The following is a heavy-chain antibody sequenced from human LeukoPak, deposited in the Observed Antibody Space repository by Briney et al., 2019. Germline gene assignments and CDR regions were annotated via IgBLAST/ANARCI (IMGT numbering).Heavy chain of an antibody. CDR3: ARHRSGSGSYYEDGDWFDP. CDR1: GYSFTGYW. Sequence: GESLRISCKGSGYSFTGYWISWVRQMPGKGLEWMGRIDPSDSYTNYSPSFQGHVTISADKSISTAYLQWSSLKASDTAMYYCARHRSGSGSYYEDGDWFDPWGQGTLVTVSS. D-gene: IGHD3-10*01. V-gene: IGHV5-10-1*01. J-gene: IGHJ5*02. CDR2: IDPSDSYT.